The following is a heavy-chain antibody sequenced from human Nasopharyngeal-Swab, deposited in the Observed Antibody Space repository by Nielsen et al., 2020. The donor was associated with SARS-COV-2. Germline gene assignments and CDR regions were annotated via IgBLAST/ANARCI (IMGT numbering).Heavy chain of an antibody. V-gene: IGHV4-39*01. CDR2: IDYSGST. CDR3: ARAQYSGYDYYYMDV. J-gene: IGHJ6*03. Sequence: SETLSLTCTVPGGSISSSSYYWGWIRQPPGKGLEWIGSIDYSGSTYYNPSLKSRVTISVDTSKTQFSLKLSSVTAADTAVYYCARAQYSGYDYYYMDVWGKGTTVTVSS. D-gene: IGHD5-12*01. CDR1: GGSISSSSYY.